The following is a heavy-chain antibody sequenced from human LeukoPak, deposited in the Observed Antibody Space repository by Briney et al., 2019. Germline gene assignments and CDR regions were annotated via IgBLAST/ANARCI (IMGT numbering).Heavy chain of an antibody. V-gene: IGHV4-39*01. D-gene: IGHD3-22*01. CDR1: GGSISSSSYY. CDR2: IYYSGST. J-gene: IGHJ3*01. Sequence: SETLSLTCTVSGGSISSSSYYWGWIRQPPGKGLEWISSIYYSGSTYYNPSLKSRVTISIDTSKNQFSLKLSSVIAADTAVYFCARHDGSGSYRAAFDVWGQGTVVTVSS. CDR3: ARHDGSGSYRAAFDV.